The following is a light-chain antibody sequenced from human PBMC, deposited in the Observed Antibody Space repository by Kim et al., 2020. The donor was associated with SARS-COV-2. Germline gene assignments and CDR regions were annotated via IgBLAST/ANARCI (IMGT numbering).Light chain of an antibody. CDR3: QQYGSS. J-gene: IGKJ1*01. CDR2: GAS. Sequence: EIVLTQSPGTLSLSPGERATLSCRASQSVSSSYLAWYQQKPGQAPRLLIYGASSRATGIPDRFSGSGSGTDFTLTISRLEPEDFAVYYCQQYGSSFGQGTKVYIK. V-gene: IGKV3-20*01. CDR1: QSVSSSY.